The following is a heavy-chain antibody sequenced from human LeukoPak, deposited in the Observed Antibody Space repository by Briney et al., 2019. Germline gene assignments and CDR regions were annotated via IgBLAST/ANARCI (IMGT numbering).Heavy chain of an antibody. D-gene: IGHD3-3*01. CDR2: IYTSGST. CDR1: GGSISSGSYY. J-gene: IGHJ4*02. CDR3: ARGDFWSGYYFDY. V-gene: IGHV4-61*02. Sequence: PSQTLSLTCTVSGGSISSGSYYWSWIRQPAGKGLEWIGRIYTSGSTNYNPSLKGRVTISVDTSKNQFSLKLSSVTAADTAVYYCARGDFWSGYYFDYWGQGTLVTVSS.